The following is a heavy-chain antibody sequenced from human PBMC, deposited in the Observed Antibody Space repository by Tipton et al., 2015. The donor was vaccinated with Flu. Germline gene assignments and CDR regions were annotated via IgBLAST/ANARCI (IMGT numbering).Heavy chain of an antibody. D-gene: IGHD3-10*01. CDR2: IYASGST. Sequence: TLSLTCIVSGGSITSYYWSWVRQPAGKGLEWIGHIYASGSTNYNPSLRSRVTMSVDTSKNEFSLNLKSVTAADTAVYYCARDRGWPASLDYWGQGILVTVSS. CDR1: GGSITSYY. CDR3: ARDRGWPASLDY. V-gene: IGHV4-4*07. J-gene: IGHJ4*02.